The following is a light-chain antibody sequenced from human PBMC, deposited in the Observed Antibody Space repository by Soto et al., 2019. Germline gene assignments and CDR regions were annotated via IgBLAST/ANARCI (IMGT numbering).Light chain of an antibody. Sequence: DIQMTQSPSTLSASVGERVTITCRASQSVSPWMAWYQQKPGKAPRLLIYKASNLERGVPSRFSGSGSGTEFTLTISSLQPDDFATYYCQQYNIDSTFGQGTKVDVK. J-gene: IGKJ1*01. CDR3: QQYNIDST. CDR1: QSVSPW. CDR2: KAS. V-gene: IGKV1-5*03.